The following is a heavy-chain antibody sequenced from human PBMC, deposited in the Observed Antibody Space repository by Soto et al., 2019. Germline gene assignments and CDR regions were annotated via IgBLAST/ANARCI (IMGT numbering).Heavy chain of an antibody. CDR2: IYWNDDK. CDR1: GVG. D-gene: IGHD2-15*01. CDR3: AHSKVVVAASLYFQH. V-gene: IGHV2-5*01. J-gene: IGHJ1*01. Sequence: GVGVGWIRQPPGKALEWLALIYWNDDKRYSPSLKSRLTITKDTSKNQVVLKITNMDPVDTATYYCAHSKVVVAASLYFQHWGQGTLVTVSS.